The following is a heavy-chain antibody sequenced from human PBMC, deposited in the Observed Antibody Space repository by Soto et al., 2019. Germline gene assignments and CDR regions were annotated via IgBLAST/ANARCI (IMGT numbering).Heavy chain of an antibody. CDR2: INHSGST. CDR1: GGSFSGYY. CDR3: ARGVSIAAAGTFYYYYMDV. J-gene: IGHJ6*03. D-gene: IGHD6-13*01. Sequence: PSETLSLTCAVYGGSFSGYYWSWIRQPPGKGLEWIGEINHSGSTNYNPSLKSRVTISVDTSKNQFSLKLSSVTAADTAVYYCARGVSIAAAGTFYYYYMDVWGKGTTVTVSS. V-gene: IGHV4-34*01.